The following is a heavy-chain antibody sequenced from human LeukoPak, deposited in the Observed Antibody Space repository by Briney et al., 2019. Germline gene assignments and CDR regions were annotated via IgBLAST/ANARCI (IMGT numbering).Heavy chain of an antibody. CDR2: MNPRTGDT. Sequence: ASVKVSCKASGYSFIDYYIHWVRQAPGQGLERMGWMNPRTGDTRYEEKFQGRVTMTRDTSISTAYMELSRLRSDDTAVYYCARGVRITIFGVVITQDDYWGQGTLVTVSS. J-gene: IGHJ4*02. D-gene: IGHD3-3*01. V-gene: IGHV1-2*02. CDR3: ARGVRITIFGVVITQDDY. CDR1: GYSFIDYY.